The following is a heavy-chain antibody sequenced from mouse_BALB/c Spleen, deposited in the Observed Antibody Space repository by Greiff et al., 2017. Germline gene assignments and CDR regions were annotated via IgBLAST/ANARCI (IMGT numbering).Heavy chain of an antibody. D-gene: IGHD1-1*01. Sequence: QVQLQQSGAELVKPGASVKLSCKASGYTFTSYYMYWVKQRPGQGLEWIGEINPSNGGTNFNEKFKSKATLTVDKSTSTAYMQLSSLTSEDSAVYYCTRSDYYGSSLYWYFDVWGAGTPVTVSS. J-gene: IGHJ1*01. CDR1: GYTFTSYY. CDR2: INPSNGGT. V-gene: IGHV1S81*02. CDR3: TRSDYYGSSLYWYFDV.